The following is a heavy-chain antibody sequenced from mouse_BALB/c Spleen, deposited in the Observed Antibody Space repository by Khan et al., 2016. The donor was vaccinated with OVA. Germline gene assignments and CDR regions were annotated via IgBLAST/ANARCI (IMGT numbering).Heavy chain of an antibody. J-gene: IGHJ4*01. CDR3: VRHKNYDGEDAMDY. CDR1: GFTFNTYA. Sequence: EVQLVESGGGLVQPKGSLKLSCAASGFTFNTYAMNWVRQAPGKGLEWVARIRSKTNNYATYYADSVKDRITISRDDSQSMLYLQINNLKTEDPAMYYCVRHKNYDGEDAMDYWGQGTSVTVSS. V-gene: IGHV10-1*02. CDR2: IRSKTNNYAT. D-gene: IGHD1-1*01.